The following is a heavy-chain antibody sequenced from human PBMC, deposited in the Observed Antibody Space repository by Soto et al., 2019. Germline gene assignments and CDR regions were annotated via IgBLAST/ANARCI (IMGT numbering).Heavy chain of an antibody. J-gene: IGHJ4*02. CDR2: ISAYNGNT. V-gene: IGHV1-18*01. CDR3: ARDGMWDPDQDSSTSCYAPDY. D-gene: IGHD2-2*01. CDR1: GYTFTSYG. Sequence: ASVKVSCKASGYTFTSYGISWVRQAPGQGLEWMGWISAYNGNTNYAQKLQGRVTMTTDTSTSTAYMELRSLRSDDTAVYYCARDGMWDPDQDSSTSCYAPDYWGQGTLVTVSS.